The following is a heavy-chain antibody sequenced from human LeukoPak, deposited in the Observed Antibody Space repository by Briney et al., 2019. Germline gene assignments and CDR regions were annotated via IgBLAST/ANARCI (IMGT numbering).Heavy chain of an antibody. D-gene: IGHD2-2*02. CDR1: GYTFTGYY. CDR3: AANIVVVPAAIINYYYYMDV. CDR2: INPNSGGT. Sequence: ASVKVSCKASGYTFTGYYMHWVRQAPGQGLEWMGWINPNSGGTNYAQKFQGRVTMTRDTSISTAYMELSRLRSDDTAVYYCAANIVVVPAAIINYYYYMDVWGKGTTVTVSS. J-gene: IGHJ6*03. V-gene: IGHV1-2*02.